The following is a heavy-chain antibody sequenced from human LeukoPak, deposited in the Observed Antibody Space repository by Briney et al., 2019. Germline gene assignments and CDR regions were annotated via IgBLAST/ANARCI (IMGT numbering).Heavy chain of an antibody. J-gene: IGHJ4*02. Sequence: GGSLRLSCAASGFTFSNYWMHWVRQAPGKGLVWVSRINSDGSSTTSADSVKGRFTISRDNAKNTLYLQMNSLRAYDTAVYYCAKGGATVIDYWGQGTLVTVSS. CDR3: AKGGATVIDY. D-gene: IGHD4-17*01. CDR1: GFTFSNYW. CDR2: INSDGSST. V-gene: IGHV3-74*01.